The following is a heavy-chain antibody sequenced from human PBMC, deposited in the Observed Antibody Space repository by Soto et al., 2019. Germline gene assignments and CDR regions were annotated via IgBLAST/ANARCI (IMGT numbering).Heavy chain of an antibody. CDR1: GFTFSSYA. CDR3: GLTIPFHNWFDP. Sequence: GGSLRLSCAASGFTFSSYAVSWVRQAPGKGLEWVSAISGSGGSTYYADSVKGRFTISRNNSKNTLYLQMNSLRAEDTAVNYCGLTIPFHNWFDPWGQGTLVTVSS. D-gene: IGHD3-3*01. CDR2: ISGSGGST. V-gene: IGHV3-23*01. J-gene: IGHJ5*02.